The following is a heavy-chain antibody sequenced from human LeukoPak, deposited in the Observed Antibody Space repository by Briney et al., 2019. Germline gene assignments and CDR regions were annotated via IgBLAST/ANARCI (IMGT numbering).Heavy chain of an antibody. Sequence: GGSLRLSCAASGFTFSSYSMNWVRQAPGKGLEWVSYISSSSSTTYYADSVKGRFTISRDNAKNSLYLQMNSLRAEDTAVYYCARDLSHDSSGYLFDYWGQGTLVTVSS. CDR1: GFTFSSYS. V-gene: IGHV3-48*01. CDR2: ISSSSSTT. D-gene: IGHD3-22*01. J-gene: IGHJ4*02. CDR3: ARDLSHDSSGYLFDY.